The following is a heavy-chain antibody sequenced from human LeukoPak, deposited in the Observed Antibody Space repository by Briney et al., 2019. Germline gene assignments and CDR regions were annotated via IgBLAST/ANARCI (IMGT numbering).Heavy chain of an antibody. CDR1: GYTFTEYY. D-gene: IGHD1-1*01. CDR2: INPNSGGT. CDR3: AKQQLTNLDANFDY. J-gene: IGHJ4*02. Sequence: GASVKVSCKASGYTFTEYYMHWVRQAPGQGLEWMGWINPNSGGTNYAQKFQGRVTMARDTSISTAYMELNRLRPEDTAVYYCAKQQLTNLDANFDYWGQGNLVTVSS. V-gene: IGHV1-2*02.